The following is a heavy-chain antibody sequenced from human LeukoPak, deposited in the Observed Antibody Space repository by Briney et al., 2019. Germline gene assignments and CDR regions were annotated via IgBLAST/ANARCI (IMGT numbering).Heavy chain of an antibody. V-gene: IGHV3-30-3*01. CDR2: ISYDGSNK. D-gene: IGHD4-17*01. CDR1: GFTFSSYA. CDR3: AREGRYYFDY. Sequence: GGSLRLSCAASGFTFSSYAMHWVRQAPGKGLEWVAVISYDGSNKYYADSVKGRFTISRDNSKNTLYLQMNSLRAEDTAVYYCAREGRYYFDYWGQGTLVTASS. J-gene: IGHJ4*02.